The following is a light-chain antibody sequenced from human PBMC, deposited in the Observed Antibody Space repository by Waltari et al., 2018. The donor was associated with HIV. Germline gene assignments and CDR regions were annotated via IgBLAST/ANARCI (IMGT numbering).Light chain of an antibody. Sequence: QSVLTQPPSASGTPGQRVTISCSGSSSNIGSNSVNWYQQLPGTAPKLLIYGDEQRPAVVPDRFSGSKSGTSASLAISGPQSEDEAVYFCAAWDDSLNGYVFGAGTKVTVL. CDR1: SSNIGSNS. CDR2: GDE. CDR3: AAWDDSLNGYV. J-gene: IGLJ1*01. V-gene: IGLV1-44*01.